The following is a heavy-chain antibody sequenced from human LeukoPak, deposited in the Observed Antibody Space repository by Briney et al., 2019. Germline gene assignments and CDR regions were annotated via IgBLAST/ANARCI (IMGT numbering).Heavy chain of an antibody. CDR3: AKYRLLFPYFDY. J-gene: IGHJ4*02. CDR1: GFTFSNYG. D-gene: IGHD3-3*01. V-gene: IGHV3-23*01. CDR2: ISGGVDNT. Sequence: PGGSLRLSCAASGFTFSNYGMSWVRQAPGKGLEWVSTISGGVDNTYYADSVKGRFTISRDNSKNTLYLQMNSLRAEDTAVSYCAKYRLLFPYFDYWGQGTLVTVSS.